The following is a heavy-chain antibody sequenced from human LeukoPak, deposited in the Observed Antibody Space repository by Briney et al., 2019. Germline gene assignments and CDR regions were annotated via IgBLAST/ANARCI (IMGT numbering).Heavy chain of an antibody. CDR3: AKIGGSPV. V-gene: IGHV1-2*02. D-gene: IGHD2/OR15-2a*01. Sequence: GASVKVSCKASGYTFTDYYLHWVRQAPGQGLEWMGRVTPNSGATDYAQRFQGRVTMTRDTSISTAYMEINSLTSDDTAVYYCAKIGGSPVWGQGTLVTVSS. CDR2: VTPNSGAT. J-gene: IGHJ4*02. CDR1: GYTFTDYY.